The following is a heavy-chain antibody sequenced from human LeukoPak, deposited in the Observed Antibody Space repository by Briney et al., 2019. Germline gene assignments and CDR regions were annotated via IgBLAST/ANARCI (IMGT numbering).Heavy chain of an antibody. CDR3: ARAVAGGTSDGSSFWFDP. J-gene: IGHJ5*02. CDR1: GYSFTSYW. Sequence: SGESLKISCKGSGYSFTSYWIGWVRQMPGKGLEWMGIIYPGDSDTRYSPSFQGQVTISADKSISTAYLQWSSLKASDTAMYYCARAVAGGTSDGSSFWFDPWGQGTLVTVSS. V-gene: IGHV5-51*01. D-gene: IGHD6-6*01. CDR2: IYPGDSDT.